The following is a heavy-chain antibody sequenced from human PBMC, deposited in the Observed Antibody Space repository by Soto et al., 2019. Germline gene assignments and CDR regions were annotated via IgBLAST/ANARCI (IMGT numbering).Heavy chain of an antibody. V-gene: IGHV4-59*01. D-gene: IGHD3-10*01. Sequence: ASETLSLTCTVSGGSISSYYWSWIRQPPGKGLEWIGYIYYSGSTNYNPSLKSRVTISVDTSKNQFSLKLSSVTAADTAVYYCARDRQRGKAGMDVWGQGITVTVSS. CDR2: IYYSGST. CDR3: ARDRQRGKAGMDV. J-gene: IGHJ6*02. CDR1: GGSISSYY.